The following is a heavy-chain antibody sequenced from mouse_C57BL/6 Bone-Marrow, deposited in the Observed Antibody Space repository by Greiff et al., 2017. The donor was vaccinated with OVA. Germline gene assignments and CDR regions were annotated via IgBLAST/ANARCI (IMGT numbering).Heavy chain of an antibody. V-gene: IGHV1-64*01. J-gene: IGHJ2*01. CDR1: GYTFTSYW. D-gene: IGHD1-1*01. CDR2: IHPNSGST. CDR3: AREILRFFDY. Sequence: QVQLKQPGAELVKSGASVKLSCKASGYTFTSYWMHWVKQRPGQGLEWIGMIHPNSGSTNYNEKFKSKATLTVDKSSSTAYMQLSSLTSEDSAVYYCAREILRFFDYWGQGTTLTVSS.